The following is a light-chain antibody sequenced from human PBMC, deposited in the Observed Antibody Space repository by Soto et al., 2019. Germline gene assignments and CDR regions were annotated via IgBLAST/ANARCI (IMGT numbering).Light chain of an antibody. CDR3: ATWDDSLDAWV. J-gene: IGLJ3*02. CDR2: NNH. Sequence: QSVLTQPPSASATPGQTVTISCSGSNSNIGSNTVTWYQQVPGAAPKLLIYNNHQRPSGVPDRFSGSKSGSSGSLAISGLQSEDEANYYCATWDDSLDAWVLGGGTKLTVL. V-gene: IGLV1-44*01. CDR1: NSNIGSNT.